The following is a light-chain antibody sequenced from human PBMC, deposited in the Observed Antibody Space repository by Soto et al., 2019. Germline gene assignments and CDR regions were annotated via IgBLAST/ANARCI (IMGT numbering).Light chain of an antibody. CDR3: AAWDDSLNGIYV. J-gene: IGLJ1*01. V-gene: IGLV1-44*01. Sequence: QLVLTQPPSASGTPGQRVTISCSGSSSNIGSNTVNWYQQLPGTAPKLLIYSNNQRPSGVPDRFSGSKSGTSASLAISGLQSEDEADYYCAAWDDSLNGIYVFGTGTKLTVL. CDR2: SNN. CDR1: SSNIGSNT.